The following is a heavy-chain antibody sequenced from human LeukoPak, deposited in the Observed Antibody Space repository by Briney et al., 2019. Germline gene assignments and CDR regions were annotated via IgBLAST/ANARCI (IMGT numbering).Heavy chain of an antibody. D-gene: IGHD5/OR15-5a*01. CDR3: ARLSTIAEDY. J-gene: IGHJ4*02. Sequence: PSETLSLTCTVSGGSISSSSYYWGWIRQPPGKGLEWIGSIYYSGSTYYNPSLKSRVTISVDTSKNQFSLKLSSVTAADTAVYYCARLSTIAEDYRGQGTLVTVSS. CDR1: GGSISSSSYY. V-gene: IGHV4-39*01. CDR2: IYYSGST.